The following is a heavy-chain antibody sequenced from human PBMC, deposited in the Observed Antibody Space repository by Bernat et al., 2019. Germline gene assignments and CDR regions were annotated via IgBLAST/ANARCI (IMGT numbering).Heavy chain of an antibody. CDR3: ARGRDYGLYYYYYGMDV. Sequence: QVQLVESGGGVVQPGRSLRLSCAASGFTFSSYGMHWVRQAPGKGLEWVAVIWYDGSNKYYADSVKGRFTISRDNSKNTLYLQMNSLRAEDTAVYYCARGRDYGLYYYYYGMDVWGQGTTVTVSS. CDR2: IWYDGSNK. J-gene: IGHJ6*02. D-gene: IGHD4-17*01. CDR1: GFTFSSYG. V-gene: IGHV3-33*01.